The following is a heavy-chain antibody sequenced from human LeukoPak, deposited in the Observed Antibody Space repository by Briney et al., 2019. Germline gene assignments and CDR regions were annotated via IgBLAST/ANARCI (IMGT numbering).Heavy chain of an antibody. J-gene: IGHJ4*02. CDR3: AKVVVRRTYWGGDCWGGLDY. CDR2: ISSSGSTI. V-gene: IGHV3-48*03. Sequence: GGSLRLSCAASGFTFSSYEMNWVRQAPGKGLEWVSYISSSGSTIYYADSVKGRFIISRDNSKNTLYRQMNSLRAEDTAVYYCAKVVVRRTYWGGDCWGGLDYWGQGTLVTVSS. CDR1: GFTFSSYE. D-gene: IGHD2-21*02.